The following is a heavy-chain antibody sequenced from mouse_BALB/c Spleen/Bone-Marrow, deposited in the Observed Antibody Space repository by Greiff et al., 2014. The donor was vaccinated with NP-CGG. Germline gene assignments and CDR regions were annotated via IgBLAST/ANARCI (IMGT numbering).Heavy chain of an antibody. CDR2: IDPANGNT. D-gene: IGHD1-1*01. CDR3: APYYYGSSQFAY. V-gene: IGHV14-3*02. CDR1: GFNIKDTY. Sequence: VQLQQSGAELVKPGASVKLSCTASGFNIKDTYMHWVKQRPEQGLEWIGRIDPANGNTKYDPKFQGKATITADTSSNTAYLQLSSLTSEDTAVYYCAPYYYGSSQFAYWGQGILATVSA. J-gene: IGHJ3*01.